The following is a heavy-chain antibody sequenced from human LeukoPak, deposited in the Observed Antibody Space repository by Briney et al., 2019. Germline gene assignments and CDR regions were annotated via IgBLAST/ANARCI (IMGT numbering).Heavy chain of an antibody. Sequence: GASVKVSCKASGYTFTSYGISWVRQAPGQGLEWMGWISAYNGNTNYAQKLQGRVTMTTDTSTSTAYMELRSLRSDDTVVYYCARNSGITMIIVADFDYWGQGTLVTVSS. CDR3: ARNSGITMIIVADFDY. CDR1: GYTFTSYG. CDR2: ISAYNGNT. V-gene: IGHV1-18*01. J-gene: IGHJ4*02. D-gene: IGHD3-22*01.